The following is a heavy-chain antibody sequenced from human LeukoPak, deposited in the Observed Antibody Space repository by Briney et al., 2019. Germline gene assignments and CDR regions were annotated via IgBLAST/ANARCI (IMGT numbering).Heavy chain of an antibody. D-gene: IGHD3/OR15-3a*01. V-gene: IGHV1-46*01. CDR2: INPSGGST. Sequence: GASVKVCCKASGYTFISYYIHWVRQAPGQGLEWMGIINPSGGSTSYAQKFQGRVTMTRDTSTSTVYMELSSLRSEDTAVYYCARVPGTGYYDFWGQGTLVTVSS. J-gene: IGHJ4*02. CDR3: ARVPGTGYYDF. CDR1: GYTFISYY.